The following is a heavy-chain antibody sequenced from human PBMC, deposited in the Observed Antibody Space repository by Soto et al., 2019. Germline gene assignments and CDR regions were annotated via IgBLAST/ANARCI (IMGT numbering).Heavy chain of an antibody. Sequence: QVQLEQSGAEVTKTGSSVRLSCKTSGGTFISHSIHWVRQAPGQGLQWMGELIPMVQKVNYARKFQGRVTIAADRSTNTAYMALKNLTSDDTAVYFCARGSTNFPEYFQFWGQGTLVTVSS. D-gene: IGHD3-9*01. CDR3: ARGSTNFPEYFQF. J-gene: IGHJ1*01. V-gene: IGHV1-69*01. CDR1: GGTFISHS. CDR2: LIPMVQKV.